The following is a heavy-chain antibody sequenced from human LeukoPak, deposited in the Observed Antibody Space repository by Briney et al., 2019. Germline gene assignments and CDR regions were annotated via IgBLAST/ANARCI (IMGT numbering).Heavy chain of an antibody. CDR3: ARDFDAFDI. Sequence: ASVKVSCKASGYTFTSYAMHWVRQAPGQRLEWMGWINAGNGNTKYSQEFQGRVTMTTDTSTSTAYMELRSLRSDDTAVYYCARDFDAFDIWGQGTMVTVSS. CDR1: GYTFTSYA. CDR2: INAGNGNT. V-gene: IGHV1-3*01. J-gene: IGHJ3*02.